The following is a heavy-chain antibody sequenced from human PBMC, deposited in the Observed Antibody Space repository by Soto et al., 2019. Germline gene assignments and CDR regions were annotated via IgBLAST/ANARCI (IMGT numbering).Heavy chain of an antibody. J-gene: IGHJ5*02. CDR3: AKPGDSSGYYVS. Sequence: QVQLVESGGGVVQPGKSLRLSCAASGFTFSNYGIHWVRQAPGKGLEWVSVVAYDGTEKIYAASVKGRFTISRDNSKNTLFLQMNSLRVEDTAVYYCAKPGDSSGYYVSWGQGTLVTVSS. CDR1: GFTFSNYG. D-gene: IGHD6-19*01. V-gene: IGHV3-30*18. CDR2: VAYDGTEK.